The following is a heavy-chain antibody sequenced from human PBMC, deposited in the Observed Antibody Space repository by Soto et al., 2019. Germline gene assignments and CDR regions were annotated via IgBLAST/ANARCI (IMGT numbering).Heavy chain of an antibody. CDR1: GFTFSTYA. V-gene: IGHV3-23*01. Sequence: RLSCAASGFTFSTYAMTWVRQAPGKGLEWVSLISNSGDGTYYADSVKGRFTISRDNSQRTLNLQMNSLRAEDTAVYYCAKNGDFWSWGMDVWGQGTTVTVSS. D-gene: IGHD3-3*01. J-gene: IGHJ6*02. CDR3: AKNGDFWSWGMDV. CDR2: ISNSGDGT.